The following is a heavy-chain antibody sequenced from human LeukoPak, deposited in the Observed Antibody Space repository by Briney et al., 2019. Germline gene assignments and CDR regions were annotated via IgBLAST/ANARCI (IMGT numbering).Heavy chain of an antibody. Sequence: SETLSLTCTGSGGSISSYYWSWLRQPAGKGLDGIGRIYTSGSTYYNLSLKSRVTIKVDTSKNQFSLKLSSVTAPDTAVYYCARDSGAGTAATFSYYNGMDVGGQGTTVPVS. D-gene: IGHD6-19*01. CDR2: IYTSGST. V-gene: IGHV4-4*07. CDR1: GGSISSYY. CDR3: ARDSGAGTAATFSYYNGMDV. J-gene: IGHJ6*02.